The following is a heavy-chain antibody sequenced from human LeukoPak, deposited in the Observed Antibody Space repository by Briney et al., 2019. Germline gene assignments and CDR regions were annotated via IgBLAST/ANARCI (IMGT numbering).Heavy chain of an antibody. CDR2: IYYSGTT. J-gene: IGHJ4*02. CDR3: ARERDSGSTFDN. Sequence: SSETLSLTCTVSGGSISNYYWGWIRQPPGKGLEWIGYIYYSGTTKYNPSLKSRVTISVDMSMNQFSLKLRSVTAADTAVYYCARERDSGSTFDNWGLGTLVTVSS. D-gene: IGHD1-26*01. V-gene: IGHV4-59*01. CDR1: GGSISNYY.